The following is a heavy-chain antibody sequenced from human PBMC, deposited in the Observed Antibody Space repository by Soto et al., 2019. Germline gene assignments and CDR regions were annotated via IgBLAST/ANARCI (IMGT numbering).Heavy chain of an antibody. CDR2: IIPIFGTA. V-gene: IGHV1-69*13. J-gene: IGHJ6*02. CDR1: GGTFSSYA. CDR3: ARMGDVPYYYYGMDV. Sequence: SVKVSCKASGGTFSSYAISWVRQAPGQGLEWMGGIIPIFGTANYAQKFQGRVTMTGDESTSTAYMELRSLRSEDTAVYYCARMGDVPYYYYGMDVWGQGTTVTVSS. D-gene: IGHD3-16*01.